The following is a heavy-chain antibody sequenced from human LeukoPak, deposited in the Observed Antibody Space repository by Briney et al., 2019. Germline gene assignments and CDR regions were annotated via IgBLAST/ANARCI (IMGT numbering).Heavy chain of an antibody. J-gene: IGHJ4*02. D-gene: IGHD3-22*01. CDR1: GFTFSSYA. Sequence: PGGSLRLSCAASGFTFSSYAMHWVRQAPGKGLEWVAVISYDGSNKYYADSVKGRFTISRDNAKNSLYLQMNSLRAEDMALYYCAKDYYYDSSGLIDYWGQGTLVTVSS. CDR2: ISYDGSNK. CDR3: AKDYYYDSSGLIDY. V-gene: IGHV3-30*04.